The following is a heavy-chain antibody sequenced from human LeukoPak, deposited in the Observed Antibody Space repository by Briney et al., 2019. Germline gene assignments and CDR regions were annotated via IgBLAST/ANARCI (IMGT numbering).Heavy chain of an antibody. CDR3: ARAGIAAAGTRFIPLYLEGKKNRYGDNYMDV. J-gene: IGHJ6*03. D-gene: IGHD6-13*01. CDR1: GGSISSYY. Sequence: SETLSLTCTVSGGSISSYYWSWIRQPPGKGLEWIGYIYYSGSTNYNPSLKSRVTISVDTSKNQFSLKLSSVTAADTAVYYCARAGIAAAGTRFIPLYLEGKKNRYGDNYMDVWGKGTTVTVSS. V-gene: IGHV4-59*12. CDR2: IYYSGST.